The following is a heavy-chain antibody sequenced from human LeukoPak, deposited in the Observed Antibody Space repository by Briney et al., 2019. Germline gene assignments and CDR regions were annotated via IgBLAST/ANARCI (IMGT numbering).Heavy chain of an antibody. J-gene: IGHJ4*02. CDR2: INHSGST. D-gene: IGHD4-17*01. CDR1: GGSFSGYY. CDR3: ARGPDYGDSDSPFDY. V-gene: IGHV4-34*01. Sequence: SETLSLTCAVYGGSFSGYYWSWIRQPPGKGLEWIGEINHSGSTNYNPSLKSRVTISVDTSKNQFSLKLSSVTAADTAVYCCARGPDYGDSDSPFDYWGQGTLVTVSS.